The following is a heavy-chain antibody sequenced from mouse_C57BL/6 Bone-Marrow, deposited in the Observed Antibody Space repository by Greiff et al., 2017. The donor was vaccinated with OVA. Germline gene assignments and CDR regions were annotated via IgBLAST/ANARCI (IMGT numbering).Heavy chain of an antibody. Sequence: EVNVVESGGDLVKPGGSLKLSCAASGFTFSSYGMSWVRQTPDKRLEWVATISSGGSYTYYPDSVKGRFTISRDNAKNTLYLQMSSLKSEDTAMYYCARIPIYDGYLFAYWGQGTLVTVSA. CDR2: ISSGGSYT. V-gene: IGHV5-6*01. CDR1: GFTFSSYG. D-gene: IGHD2-3*01. CDR3: ARIPIYDGYLFAY. J-gene: IGHJ3*01.